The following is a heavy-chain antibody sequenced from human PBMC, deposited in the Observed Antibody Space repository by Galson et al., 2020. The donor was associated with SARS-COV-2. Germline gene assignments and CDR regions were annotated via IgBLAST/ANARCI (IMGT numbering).Heavy chain of an antibody. CDR2: ISYDGSNK. CDR3: ARGDMGNDYFDY. Sequence: GGSLRLSCAASGFTFSSYAMHWVRQAPGKGLEWVAVISYDGSNKYYAYSVKGRFTISRDNAKNTLYLQMNSLRAEDTAVYYCARGDMGNDYFDYWGQGTLVTVSS. CDR1: GFTFSSYA. V-gene: IGHV3-30*07. J-gene: IGHJ4*02. D-gene: IGHD7-27*01.